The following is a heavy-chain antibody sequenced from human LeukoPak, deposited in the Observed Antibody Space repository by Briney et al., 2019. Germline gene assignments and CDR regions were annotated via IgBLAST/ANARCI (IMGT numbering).Heavy chain of an antibody. V-gene: IGHV1-18*01. Sequence: GASVKVSCKASGYTFTSYGISWVRQAPEQGLEWMGWISAYNGNTNYAQKLQGRVTMTTDTSTSTAYMELRSLRSDDTAVYYCGLVEALPGGFDPWGQGTLVTVSS. D-gene: IGHD2-21*01. CDR1: GYTFTSYG. CDR2: ISAYNGNT. CDR3: GLVEALPGGFDP. J-gene: IGHJ5*02.